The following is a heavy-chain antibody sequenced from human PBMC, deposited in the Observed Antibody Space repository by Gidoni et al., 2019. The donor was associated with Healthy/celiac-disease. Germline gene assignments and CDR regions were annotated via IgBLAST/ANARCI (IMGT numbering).Heavy chain of an antibody. J-gene: IGHJ4*02. Sequence: QVQLQQSGPVLVKPSGTLSLTCAVSGGSLSSSNWWSWVRQPPGKGLEWIGEIYHSGSTNYNPSLKSRVTISVDKSKNQFSLKLSSVTAADTAVYYCARARSHYYDSSGADYWGQGTLVTVSS. CDR2: IYHSGST. D-gene: IGHD3-22*01. CDR3: ARARSHYYDSSGADY. V-gene: IGHV4-4*02. CDR1: GGSLSSSNW.